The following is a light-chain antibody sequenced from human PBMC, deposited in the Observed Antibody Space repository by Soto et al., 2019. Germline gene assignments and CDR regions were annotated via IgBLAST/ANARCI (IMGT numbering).Light chain of an antibody. CDR1: QSISSW. CDR3: KQYYSYPLT. J-gene: IGKJ4*01. CDR2: AAS. Sequence: DSQIPQSPSTLSASLGARVTITCRASQSISSWLAWYQQKPGKAHKLLIYAASTLQSGVQSRFSGSGSGTDFTLTIRCLQSEDFATYYCKQYYSYPLTFGGGTKVDIK. V-gene: IGKV1-5*01.